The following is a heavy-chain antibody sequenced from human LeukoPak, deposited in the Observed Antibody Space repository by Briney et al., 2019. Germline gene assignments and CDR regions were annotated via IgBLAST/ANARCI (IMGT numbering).Heavy chain of an antibody. J-gene: IGHJ2*01. CDR1: GGSISNYY. V-gene: IGHV4-59*01. CDR2: IYYSGST. CDR3: ARAKYSGGWPRY. D-gene: IGHD6-19*01. Sequence: SETLSLTCTVSGGSISNYYWNWIRQPPGKGLEWIGYIYYSGSTNYNPSLKSRVTISVDTSKNQFSLNLRSVTAADTAVYYCARAKYSGGWPRYGGR.